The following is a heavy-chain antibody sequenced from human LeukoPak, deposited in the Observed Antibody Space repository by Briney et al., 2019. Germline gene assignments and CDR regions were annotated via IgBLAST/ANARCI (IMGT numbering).Heavy chain of an antibody. CDR3: ARHPIGEPFFTYYYYGMDV. Sequence: QSGGSLRLSCAASGFTFSSYAMHWVRQAPGKGLEWVAVISYDGSNKYYADSVKGRFTISRDNSKNTLYLQMNSLRAEDTAVYYCARHPIGEPFFTYYYYGMDVWGQGTTVTVSS. CDR1: GFTFSSYA. CDR2: ISYDGSNK. V-gene: IGHV3-30*04. D-gene: IGHD3-3*02. J-gene: IGHJ6*02.